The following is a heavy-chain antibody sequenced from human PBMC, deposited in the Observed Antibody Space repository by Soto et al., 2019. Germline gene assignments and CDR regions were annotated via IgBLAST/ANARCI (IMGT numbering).Heavy chain of an antibody. CDR1: GFTFSNAW. V-gene: IGHV3-15*01. CDR2: IKSKTDGGTT. J-gene: IGHJ3*02. CDR3: NTDFASDVAFEI. Sequence: GGSLRLSCAASGFTFSNAWMSWVRQAPGKGLEWVGRIKSKTDGGTTDYAAPAKGRFTISRDDSINTLYLQMNSLKTEATAVYYCNTDFASDVAFEIWGQGTMVTVSS. D-gene: IGHD3-10*01.